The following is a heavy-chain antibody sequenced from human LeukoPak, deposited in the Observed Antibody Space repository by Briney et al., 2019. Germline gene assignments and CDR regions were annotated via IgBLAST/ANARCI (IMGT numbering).Heavy chain of an antibody. CDR2: IYYSGSI. V-gene: IGHV4-59*12. CDR3: AREESQDYYYYYMDV. J-gene: IGHJ6*03. Sequence: PSETLSLTCTVSGGSISSYYWSWIRQPPGKGLEWIGYIYYSGSINYNPSLKSRVTISVDTPKNQFSLKLSSVTAADTAVYYCAREESQDYYYYYMDVWGKGTTVTIYS. CDR1: GGSISSYY. D-gene: IGHD3-10*01.